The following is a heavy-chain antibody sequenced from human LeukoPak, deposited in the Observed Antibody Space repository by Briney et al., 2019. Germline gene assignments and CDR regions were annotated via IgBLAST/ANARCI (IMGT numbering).Heavy chain of an antibody. CDR3: GSCSFDY. V-gene: IGHV3-48*03. J-gene: IGHJ4*02. Sequence: GGSLRLSCAAPGFDFSGHEMNWVRQAPGKGLEWVSHITTSGSTKYYADSVKGRFTISRDNAKKSLYLQMNSLRAEDTAVCSGGSCSFDYWGQGTLVTVSS. CDR1: GFDFSGHE. D-gene: IGHD2-15*01. CDR2: ITTSGSTK.